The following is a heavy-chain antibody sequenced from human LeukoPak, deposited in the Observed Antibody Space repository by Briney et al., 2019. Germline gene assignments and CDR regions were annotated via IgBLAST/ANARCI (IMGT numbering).Heavy chain of an antibody. J-gene: IGHJ4*02. D-gene: IGHD1-7*01. CDR2: IKTDGSST. CDR3: ASYNWNFLTDY. CDR1: GFTFSSYW. V-gene: IGHV3-74*01. Sequence: GGSLRLSCAASGFTFSSYWMYWVRQAPGKGLVWVSRIKTDGSSTAYADSVKGRFTISRGNAKNTLYLQMNSLRAEDTAVYYCASYNWNFLTDYWGQGTLVTVSS.